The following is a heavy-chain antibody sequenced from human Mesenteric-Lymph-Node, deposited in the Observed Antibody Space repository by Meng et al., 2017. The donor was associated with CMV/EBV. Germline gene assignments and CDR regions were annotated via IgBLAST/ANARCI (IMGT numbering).Heavy chain of an antibody. J-gene: IGHJ3*02. Sequence: ASVKVSCKASEYTFTDYYIHWVRQAPGQGLEWVGWINPNSGATNYAQKFQGRVTMTRNTSISTAYMELSSLRSEDTAVYYCARGPSSSGYSLKIWGQGTMVTVSS. V-gene: IGHV1-2*02. D-gene: IGHD3-22*01. CDR2: INPNSGAT. CDR3: ARGPSSSGYSLKI. CDR1: EYTFTDYY.